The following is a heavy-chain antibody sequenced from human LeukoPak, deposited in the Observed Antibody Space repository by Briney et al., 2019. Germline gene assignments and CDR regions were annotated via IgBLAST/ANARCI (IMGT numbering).Heavy chain of an antibody. CDR3: ASPLGYCSSTNCYGDY. Sequence: PSETLSLTSTVSGGSISSSSYWWGWIRQPPGKGLEWIGSIYYSGSTYYNPSLKSRVTISVDTSKNQFSLKLSSVTAADTAVYYCASPLGYCSSTNCYGDYWGQGTLVTVSS. D-gene: IGHD2-2*01. V-gene: IGHV4-39*01. CDR1: GGSISSSSYW. CDR2: IYYSGST. J-gene: IGHJ4*02.